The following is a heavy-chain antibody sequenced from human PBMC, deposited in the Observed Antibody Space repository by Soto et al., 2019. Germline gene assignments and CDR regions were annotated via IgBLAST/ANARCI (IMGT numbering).Heavy chain of an antibody. V-gene: IGHV4-34*01. CDR3: AKGASYSWELLAY. J-gene: IGHJ4*02. CDR1: GGSFSESH. Sequence: QVQLEQWGAGLLKPLETLSLTCAVYGGSFSESHWSWVRQPPGKGLEWIGEIDHSGSTNYNPSLKSRVTISVDTSLNQFSLKLNSVTAADTAVYYCAKGASYSWELLAYWGQGTLVTVSS. CDR2: IDHSGST. D-gene: IGHD1-26*01.